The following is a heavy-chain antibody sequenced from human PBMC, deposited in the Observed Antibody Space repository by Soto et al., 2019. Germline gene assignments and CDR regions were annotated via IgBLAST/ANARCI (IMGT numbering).Heavy chain of an antibody. CDR3: AQGGVGATYAFDI. D-gene: IGHD1-26*01. J-gene: IGHJ3*02. V-gene: IGHV3-30*18. CDR2: ISYDGSNK. Sequence: GGSLRLSCAASGFTFSSYGMHWVRQAPGKGLEWVAVISYDGSNKYYADSVKGRFTISRDNSKNTLYLQMNSLRAEDTAVYYCAQGGVGATYAFDIWGQGTMVTVSS. CDR1: GFTFSSYG.